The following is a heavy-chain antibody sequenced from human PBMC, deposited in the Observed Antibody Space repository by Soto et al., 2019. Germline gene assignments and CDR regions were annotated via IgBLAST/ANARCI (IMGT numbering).Heavy chain of an antibody. D-gene: IGHD2-15*01. J-gene: IGHJ3*02. Sequence: GASVKVSCKASGYTFTSYAMHWVRQAPGQRLERMGWINAGNGNTKYSQKFQGRVTITRDTSASTAYMELSSLRSEDTAVYYCASLENCSGGSCSSYFDVFDIGGQGTMVTVS. CDR2: INAGNGNT. CDR3: ASLENCSGGSCSSYFDVFDI. CDR1: GYTFTSYA. V-gene: IGHV1-3*01.